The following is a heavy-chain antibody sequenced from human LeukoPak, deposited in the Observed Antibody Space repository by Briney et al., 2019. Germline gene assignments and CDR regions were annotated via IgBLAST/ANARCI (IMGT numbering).Heavy chain of an antibody. CDR2: ISGHSGNT. CDR3: VGGSADTPMAPIFY. Sequence: GASVKVSCKASGYTFASYGITWVRQAPGQGLEWMGWISGHSGNTNYVHNLQGRVTMTTDTSTSTAYMELRSLRSDDTAVYYCVGGSADTPMAPIFYWGQGTLVTVSS. D-gene: IGHD5-18*01. J-gene: IGHJ4*02. V-gene: IGHV1-18*01. CDR1: GYTFASYG.